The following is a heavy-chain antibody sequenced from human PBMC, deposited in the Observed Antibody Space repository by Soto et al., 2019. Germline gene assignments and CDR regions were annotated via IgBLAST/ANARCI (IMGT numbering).Heavy chain of an antibody. CDR2: ISGSGGST. J-gene: IGHJ3*02. V-gene: IGHV3-23*01. Sequence: EVQLLESGGGLVQPGGSLRLSCAASGFTFSSYAMSWVRQAPGKGLEWVSAISGSGGSTYYADSVKGRFTISRDNSKNTLYLQMNSLRAEDTAVYYCAKWVLLWFGESPRNFAFDIWGQGTMVTVSS. D-gene: IGHD3-10*01. CDR3: AKWVLLWFGESPRNFAFDI. CDR1: GFTFSSYA.